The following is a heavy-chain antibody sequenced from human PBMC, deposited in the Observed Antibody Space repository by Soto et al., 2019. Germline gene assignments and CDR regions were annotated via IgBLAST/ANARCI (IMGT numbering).Heavy chain of an antibody. Sequence: VGSLRLSCEGSGFNFRNFNMIWVRQAPGKGLEWVSSVSGSSSYIYYADSVRGRFTVSRDNANNLVFLQMNGLRPEDTAMYYCARDLRGHYGPWGQGTMVTVSS. CDR2: VSGSSSYI. V-gene: IGHV3-21*06. D-gene: IGHD4-17*01. J-gene: IGHJ3*01. CDR1: GFNFRNFN. CDR3: ARDLRGHYGP.